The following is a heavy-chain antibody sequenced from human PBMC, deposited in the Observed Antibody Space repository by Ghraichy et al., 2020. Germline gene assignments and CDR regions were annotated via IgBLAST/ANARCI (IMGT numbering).Heavy chain of an antibody. D-gene: IGHD2-8*01. CDR1: GASISSSNW. CDR3: ARSCTDGVCFLDY. V-gene: IGHV4-4*02. Sequence: SETLSLTCAVFGASISSSNWWTWVRQPPGKGLEVIGEIYHSGSTNYNPSLKNRVIISEDKSKNQFSVRLTSVTAADTAVYYCARSCTDGVCFLDYWGQGTLVTLSS. J-gene: IGHJ4*02. CDR2: IYHSGST.